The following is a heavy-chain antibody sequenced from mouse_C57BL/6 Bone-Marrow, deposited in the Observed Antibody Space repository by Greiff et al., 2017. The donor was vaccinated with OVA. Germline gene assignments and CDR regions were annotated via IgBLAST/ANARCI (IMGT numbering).Heavy chain of an antibody. CDR1: GFTFSDYY. Sequence: EVKLQESGGGLVQPGGSLKLSCAASGFTFSDYYMYWVRQTPEKRLEWVAYISNGGGSTYYPDTVKGRFTISRDNAKNTLYLQMSRLESEDTAMYYCATPWFADWGQGTLVTVSA. V-gene: IGHV5-12*01. J-gene: IGHJ3*01. CDR2: ISNGGGST. CDR3: ATPWFAD.